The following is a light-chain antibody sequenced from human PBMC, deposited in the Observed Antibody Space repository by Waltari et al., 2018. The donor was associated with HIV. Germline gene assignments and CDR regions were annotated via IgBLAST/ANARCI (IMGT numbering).Light chain of an antibody. J-gene: IGLJ2*01. Sequence: QSVLTQPPSVSAAPGQRVTISCSGSSSNLGTNGVSWYQQVPGTAPKLLIYDRNNRCPGISERFAASQSGTSATLGISGLHTGDEADYYCGTWDDRLNAGVFGGGTRLTVL. CDR1: SSNLGTNG. CDR2: DRN. V-gene: IGLV1-51*01. CDR3: GTWDDRLNAGV.